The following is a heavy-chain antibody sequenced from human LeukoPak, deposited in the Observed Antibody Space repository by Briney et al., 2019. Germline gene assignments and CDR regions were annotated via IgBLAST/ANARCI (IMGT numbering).Heavy chain of an antibody. CDR1: GYTFTSYD. CDR3: ARYSGSYYYYYMDV. Sequence: ASVKVSCKASGYTFTSYDINWVRQATGQGLEWMGRMNPNSGNTGYAQKFQGRVTMTRNTSISTAYMELSSLRSEDTAVYYCARYSGSYYYYYMDVWGKGTTVTVSS. D-gene: IGHD1-26*01. CDR2: MNPNSGNT. V-gene: IGHV1-8*02. J-gene: IGHJ6*03.